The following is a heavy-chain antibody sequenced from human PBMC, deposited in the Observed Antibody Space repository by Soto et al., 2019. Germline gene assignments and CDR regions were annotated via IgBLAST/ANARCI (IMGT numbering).Heavy chain of an antibody. J-gene: IGHJ5*02. CDR3: ARVAWTGSHSWFDP. Sequence: SETLSLTCTVSGGSISSYSWSWIRQPPGKGLEWIGFFYYSGSSNFSPSLKSRLTMSVDTSKNQFSLKLSSVTAVDTAVYYCARVAWTGSHSWFDPWGQGALVTVSS. CDR1: GGSISSYS. CDR2: FYYSGSS. V-gene: IGHV4-59*01. D-gene: IGHD3-3*01.